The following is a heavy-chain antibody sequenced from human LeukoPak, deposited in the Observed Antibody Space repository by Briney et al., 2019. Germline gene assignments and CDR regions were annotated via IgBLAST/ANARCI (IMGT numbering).Heavy chain of an antibody. CDR1: GDSVSSNSAA. CDR2: TYYRSKWYN. Sequence: SQTLSLTCAISGDSVSSNSAAWNWIRQSPSRGLEWLGRTYYRSKWYNDYAVSVKSRITINPDTSKNQFSLQLNSVTPEDTAVYYCAREGDSSSWLERGKNWFDPWGQGTLVTVSS. D-gene: IGHD6-13*01. J-gene: IGHJ5*02. CDR3: AREGDSSSWLERGKNWFDP. V-gene: IGHV6-1*01.